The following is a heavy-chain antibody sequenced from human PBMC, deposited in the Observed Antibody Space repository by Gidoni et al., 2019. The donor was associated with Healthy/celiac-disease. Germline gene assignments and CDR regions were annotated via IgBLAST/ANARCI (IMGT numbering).Heavy chain of an antibody. CDR2: MNPNSGNT. CDR3: ARGNYYGSGSWLGIYYYYGMDV. CDR1: GYTFTSYD. J-gene: IGHJ6*02. Sequence: QVQLVQSGAEVKKPGASVKVSCKASGYTFTSYDINWVRQATGQGLEWMGWMNPNSGNTGYAQKFQGRVTMTRNTSISTAYMELSSLRSEDTAVYYCARGNYYGSGSWLGIYYYYGMDVWGQGTTVTVSS. V-gene: IGHV1-8*01. D-gene: IGHD3-10*01.